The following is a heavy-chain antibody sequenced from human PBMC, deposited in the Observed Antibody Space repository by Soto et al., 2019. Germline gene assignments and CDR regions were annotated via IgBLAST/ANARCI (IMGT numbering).Heavy chain of an antibody. CDR3: AIEWRGIYFGVGICYSPDF. CDR2: LGGSGGRT. Sequence: EVQLLASGGGWVQAGESLRLSCAASGFTFSSFAMIWVRQAPGKGLEWVSVLGGSGGRTYYADSVKVRFTISIDNSQTTLYLQMHSLIAEDTAVYYCAIEWRGIYFGVGICYSPDFWCPGTLVTVSS. D-gene: IGHD2-15*01. V-gene: IGHV3-23*01. J-gene: IGHJ4*02. CDR1: GFTFSSFA.